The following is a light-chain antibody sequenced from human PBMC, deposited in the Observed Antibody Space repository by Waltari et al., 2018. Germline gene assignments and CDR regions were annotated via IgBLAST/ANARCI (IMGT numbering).Light chain of an antibody. CDR2: VNSDGSH. Sequence: SLSASLGASVKLTCTLSSGHSTNVIAWLQKRPEKGPRFVMKVNSDGSHSKGDEIPDRFSGSSSGAERYLTISSLQSEDEADYYCQTGGHGTWVFGGVTKLTVL. CDR1: SGHSTNV. CDR3: QTGGHGTWV. J-gene: IGLJ3*02. V-gene: IGLV4-69*01.